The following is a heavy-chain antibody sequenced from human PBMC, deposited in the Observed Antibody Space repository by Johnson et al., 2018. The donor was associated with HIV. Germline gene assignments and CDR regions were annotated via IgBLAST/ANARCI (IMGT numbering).Heavy chain of an antibody. CDR1: GFTFDDYG. V-gene: IGHV3-20*04. CDR2: INWNGGST. Sequence: EKLVESGGGVVQPGRSLRLSCAASGFTFDDYGMSWVRQSPGMGLEWVSGINWNGGSTGYADSVKGRFSIARDNAKNSLYLQMNSLKTEDTAVYYCTTYTAMVTMYVEIKGGAFDIWGQGTMVTVSS. CDR3: TTYTAMVTMYVEIKGGAFDI. J-gene: IGHJ3*02. D-gene: IGHD5-18*01.